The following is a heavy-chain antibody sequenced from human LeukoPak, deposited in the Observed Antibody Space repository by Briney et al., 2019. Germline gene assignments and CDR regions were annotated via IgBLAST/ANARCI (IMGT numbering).Heavy chain of an antibody. CDR1: GYTFTSYG. V-gene: IGHV1-18*01. CDR2: ISAYNGNT. Sequence: ASVKVSCKASGYTFTSYGISWVRQAPGQGLEWMGWISAYNGNTNYAQKLQGRVTMTTDTSTSTAYMELRSLRSDDTAVYYCATLAYCGGDCYSNFDYWGQGTLVTVSS. J-gene: IGHJ4*02. D-gene: IGHD2-21*02. CDR3: ATLAYCGGDCYSNFDY.